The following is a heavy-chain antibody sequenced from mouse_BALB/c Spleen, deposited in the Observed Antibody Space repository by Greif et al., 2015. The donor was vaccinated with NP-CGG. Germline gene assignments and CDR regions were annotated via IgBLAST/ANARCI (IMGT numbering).Heavy chain of an antibody. CDR1: GYTFTSYW. D-gene: IGHD2-3*01. CDR2: IYPGDGDT. Sequence: VKVIESGAELARPGASVKLSCKASGYTFTSYWVQWVKQRPGQGLEWIGAIYPGDGDTRYTQKFKGKATLTADKSSSTAYMQLSSLASEDSAVYYCARDGPQGDWFAYWGQGTLVTVSA. CDR3: ARDGPQGDWFAY. J-gene: IGHJ3*01. V-gene: IGHV1-87*01.